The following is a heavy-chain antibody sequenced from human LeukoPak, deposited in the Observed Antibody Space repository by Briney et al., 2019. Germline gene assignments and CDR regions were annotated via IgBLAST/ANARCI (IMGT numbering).Heavy chain of an antibody. Sequence: GGSLRLSCVASGFTFRVYALTWVRQAPGKGLEWVSAISGSGTRTHYADSVAGRFTISRDNSKNTVYLQMSSLRSEDTAVYYCAKLLNDYGDYVFDSWGQGTLVTVSS. CDR1: GFTFRVYA. CDR3: AKLLNDYGDYVFDS. D-gene: IGHD4-17*01. CDR2: ISGSGTRT. J-gene: IGHJ5*01. V-gene: IGHV3-23*01.